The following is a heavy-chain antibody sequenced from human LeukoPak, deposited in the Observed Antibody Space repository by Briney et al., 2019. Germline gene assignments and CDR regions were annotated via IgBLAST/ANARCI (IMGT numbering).Heavy chain of an antibody. D-gene: IGHD3-9*01. CDR3: ALTYYDILTGYSHGPDAFDI. CDR2: IYLTGTT. CDR1: RGSIMTTHW. J-gene: IGHJ3*02. V-gene: IGHV4-4*02. Sequence: SGTLSLTCTLSRGSIMTTHWWSWVRQPPGKGLDWLGEIYLTGTTNYSPSLKSRLTISVDQSRNQFSLKLSSVTAADTAVYYCALTYYDILTGYSHGPDAFDIWGQGTMVTVSS.